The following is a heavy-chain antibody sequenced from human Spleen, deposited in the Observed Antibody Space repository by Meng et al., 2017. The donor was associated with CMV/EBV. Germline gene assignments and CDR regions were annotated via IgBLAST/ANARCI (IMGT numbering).Heavy chain of an antibody. CDR2: ISYDGSNK. Sequence: GGSLRLSCAASGFTFSSYAMHWVRQAPGKGLEWVAVISYDGSNKYYADSVKGRFTISRDNAKNSLYLQMNSLRAEDMALYYCAKASASYSNYYYGMDVWGQGTTVTVSS. V-gene: IGHV3-30-3*01. CDR1: GFTFSSYA. CDR3: AKASASYSNYYYGMDV. D-gene: IGHD4-11*01. J-gene: IGHJ6*02.